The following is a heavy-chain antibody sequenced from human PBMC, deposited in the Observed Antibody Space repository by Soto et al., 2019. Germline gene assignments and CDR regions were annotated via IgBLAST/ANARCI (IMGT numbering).Heavy chain of an antibody. CDR2: ITSTGYT. V-gene: IGHV3-23*01. J-gene: IGHJ4*02. CDR1: GFSFSNYA. Sequence: LRLSFATSGFSFSNYAMSWVRQAPGKGLEWVAGITSTGYTYYVESLKGRFTISRDNSKNKVSLQMKSLRAEDTAVYYCAKDLIDYIISYFDYWGQGNLVTVSS. D-gene: IGHD4-4*01. CDR3: AKDLIDYIISYFDY.